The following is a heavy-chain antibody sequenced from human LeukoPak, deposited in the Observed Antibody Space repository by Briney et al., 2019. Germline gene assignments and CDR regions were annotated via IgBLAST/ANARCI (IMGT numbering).Heavy chain of an antibody. V-gene: IGHV4-59*01. Sequence: SETLSLTCTVSGGSINKYYWSWIRQSPGKGLEWLGYVHDSAGTIYNPSLKSRVTISVGTSKTQFSLKVTSVTTADTTVYYCAKGRKDFDTNLGPFDSWGQGILVTVSS. J-gene: IGHJ4*02. CDR3: AKGRKDFDTNLGPFDS. CDR1: GGSINKYY. CDR2: VHDSAGT. D-gene: IGHD3-9*01.